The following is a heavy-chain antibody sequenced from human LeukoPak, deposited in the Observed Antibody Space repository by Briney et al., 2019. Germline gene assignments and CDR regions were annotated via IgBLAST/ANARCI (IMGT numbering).Heavy chain of an antibody. J-gene: IGHJ4*02. CDR2: INPNSGGT. Sequence: ASVKVSCKASGYTFTGYYVHWVRQAPGQGLEWMGRINPNSGGTNYAQKFQGRVTMTRDTSISTAYMELTRLRSDDTAVYSCARASGSSDLSYWGQGTLVTVSS. CDR3: ARASGSSDLSY. D-gene: IGHD1-26*01. V-gene: IGHV1-2*06. CDR1: GYTFTGYY.